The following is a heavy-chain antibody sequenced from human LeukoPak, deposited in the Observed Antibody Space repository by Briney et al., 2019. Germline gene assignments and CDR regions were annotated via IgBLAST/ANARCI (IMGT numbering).Heavy chain of an antibody. V-gene: IGHV4-59*01. J-gene: IGHJ4*02. CDR2: IYYSGST. Sequence: SETLSLTCTVSGGSISSYYWIWIRQPPGKGLEWIGYIYYSGSTDYNPSLKSRVTISVDTSKNQFSLKLSSVTAADTAVYYCAREGVTKYYFDYWGQGTLVTVSS. CDR1: GGSISSYY. D-gene: IGHD4-11*01. CDR3: AREGVTKYYFDY.